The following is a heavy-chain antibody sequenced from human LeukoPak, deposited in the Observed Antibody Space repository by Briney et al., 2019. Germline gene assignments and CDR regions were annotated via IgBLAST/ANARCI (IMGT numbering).Heavy chain of an antibody. J-gene: IGHJ4*02. CDR2: IIPIFGTA. Sequence: VASVKVSCKASEGTFSSYAISWVRQAPGQGLEWMGGIIPIFGTANYAQKFQGRVTITTDESTSTAYMELSSLRSEDTAVYYCARGMVRGVPGPYFDYWGQGTLVTVSS. D-gene: IGHD3-10*01. V-gene: IGHV1-69*05. CDR3: ARGMVRGVPGPYFDY. CDR1: EGTFSSYA.